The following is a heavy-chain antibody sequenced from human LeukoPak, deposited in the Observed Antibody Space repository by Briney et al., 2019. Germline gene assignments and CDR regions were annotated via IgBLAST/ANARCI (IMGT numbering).Heavy chain of an antibody. CDR3: ARAGEEYYNFWSGYYPLNS. CDR2: IRIDGINK. J-gene: IGHJ1*01. Sequence: GGSLRLSCAASGFTFSSFGMHWVRQAPGKGLEWVSFIRIDGINKYYTDSVKGRFTVSRDNSKNTLYLQMSSLRPEDTALYYCARAGEEYYNFWSGYYPLNSWGQGTLVTVSS. V-gene: IGHV3-30*02. CDR1: GFTFSSFG. D-gene: IGHD3-3*01.